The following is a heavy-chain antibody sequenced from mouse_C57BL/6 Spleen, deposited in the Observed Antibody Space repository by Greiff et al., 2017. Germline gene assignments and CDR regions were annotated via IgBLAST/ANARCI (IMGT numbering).Heavy chain of an antibody. CDR3: ARGDYEGDYYAMDY. CDR1: GFTFSDYG. D-gene: IGHD2-4*01. CDR2: ISSGSSTL. V-gene: IGHV5-17*01. Sequence: EVQLVESGGGLVKPGGSLKLSCAASGFTFSDYGMHWVRQAPEKGLEWVAYISSGSSTLYYADTVKGRFTISRDNAKNTLFLQMTRLRSEDTAMYYCARGDYEGDYYAMDYWGQGTSVTVSS. J-gene: IGHJ4*01.